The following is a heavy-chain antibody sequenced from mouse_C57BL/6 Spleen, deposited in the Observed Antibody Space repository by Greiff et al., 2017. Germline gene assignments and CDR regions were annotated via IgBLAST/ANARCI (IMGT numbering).Heavy chain of an antibody. CDR1: GFTFSDFY. D-gene: IGHD2-3*01. Sequence: EVKLMESGGGLVQSGRSLRLSCATSGFTFSDFYMEWVRQAPGKGLEWIAASRNKANDYTTEYSASVKGRFIVSRDTSQSILYLQMNALRAEDTAIYYCARDGDDGYYYAMDYWGQGTSVTVSS. J-gene: IGHJ4*01. CDR2: SRNKANDYTT. CDR3: ARDGDDGYYYAMDY. V-gene: IGHV7-1*01.